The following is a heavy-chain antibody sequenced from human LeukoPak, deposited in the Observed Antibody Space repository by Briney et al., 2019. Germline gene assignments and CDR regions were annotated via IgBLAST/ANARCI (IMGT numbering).Heavy chain of an antibody. D-gene: IGHD2-2*02. Sequence: GGSLRLSCAASGFTFNSYSMNWVRQAPGKGLEWVSSISSSSSYIYYADSGKGRFTISRDNAKNSLYLQMNSPRAEDTAVYYCARATVPAAIPDYFDYWGQGTLVTVSS. J-gene: IGHJ4*02. CDR2: ISSSSSYI. CDR3: ARATVPAAIPDYFDY. V-gene: IGHV3-21*01. CDR1: GFTFNSYS.